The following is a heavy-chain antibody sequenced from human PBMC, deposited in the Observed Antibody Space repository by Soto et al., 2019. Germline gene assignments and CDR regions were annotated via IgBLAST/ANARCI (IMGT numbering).Heavy chain of an antibody. V-gene: IGHV3-30-3*01. CDR2: ISYDGSNK. J-gene: IGHJ3*02. CDR1: GFTFSSYA. D-gene: IGHD4-17*01. CDR3: ARSRRLLGAFDI. Sequence: GGSLRLSCAASGFTFSSYAMHWVRQAPGKGLEWVAVISYDGSNKYYADSVKGRFTISRDNSKNTLYLQMNSLRAEDTAVYYCARSRRLLGAFDIWGQGTMVTVSS.